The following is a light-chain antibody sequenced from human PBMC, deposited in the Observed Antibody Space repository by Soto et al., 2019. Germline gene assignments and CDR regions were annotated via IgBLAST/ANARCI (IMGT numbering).Light chain of an antibody. CDR1: QSISNW. J-gene: IGKJ1*01. Sequence: DIQMTQSPSTVSASVGDRVTITCRASQSISNWVAWYQQKPGKPPKVLIFQVSTLESGVPSRFSGSGSGTEFSLTISSLQPDDFATYYCQQNNSYSWTFGQGTKVEIK. CDR3: QQNNSYSWT. V-gene: IGKV1-5*03. CDR2: QVS.